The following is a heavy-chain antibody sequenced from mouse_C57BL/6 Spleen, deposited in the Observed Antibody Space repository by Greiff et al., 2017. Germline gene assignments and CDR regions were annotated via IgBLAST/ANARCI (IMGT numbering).Heavy chain of an antibody. V-gene: IGHV1-82*01. CDR2: IYPGDGDT. CDR3: ARDGFGTTVEAGDY. Sequence: VQLQQSGPELVKPGASVKISCKASGYAFSSSWMNWVKQRPGQGLEWIGRIYPGDGDTNYNAKFKGQATLTADKSSSTAYMQLSSLTSEDSAVYSCARDGFGTTVEAGDYWGQGTTLTVSS. CDR1: GYAFSSSW. D-gene: IGHD1-1*01. J-gene: IGHJ2*01.